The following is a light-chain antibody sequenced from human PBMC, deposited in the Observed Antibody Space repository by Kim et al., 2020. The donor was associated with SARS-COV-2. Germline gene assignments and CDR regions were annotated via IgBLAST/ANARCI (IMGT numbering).Light chain of an antibody. J-gene: IGLJ2*01. CDR2: YDS. Sequence: SYELTQPPSVSVAPGKTATITCGGNNIGSKSVHWYQQKPGQAPVLVIYYDSDRPSGIPERFSGYNSGNTATLTISRVEAGDEADYYCQVWNSSSDHPVFGGGTQLTVL. CDR1: NIGSKS. V-gene: IGLV3-21*04. CDR3: QVWNSSSDHPV.